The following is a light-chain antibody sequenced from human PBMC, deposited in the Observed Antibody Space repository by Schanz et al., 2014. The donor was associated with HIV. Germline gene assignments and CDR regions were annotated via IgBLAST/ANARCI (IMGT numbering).Light chain of an antibody. Sequence: EIVLTQSPATLSLSPGERATLSCRASRSVSTYLAWFQQKPGQAPRLIIYDASKRATGIPARFSGSGSGTDFTLTINSLEPEDFAVYYCQQGGSWPLTFGGGTTVEIK. CDR2: DAS. CDR1: RSVSTY. V-gene: IGKV3-11*01. J-gene: IGKJ4*01. CDR3: QQGGSWPLT.